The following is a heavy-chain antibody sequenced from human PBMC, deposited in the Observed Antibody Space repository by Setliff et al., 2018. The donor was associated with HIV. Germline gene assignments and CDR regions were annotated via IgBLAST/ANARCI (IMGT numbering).Heavy chain of an antibody. D-gene: IGHD2-15*01. CDR3: AREAPGSRNRWPYYFDY. CDR2: IYYTGAT. V-gene: IGHV4-59*01. J-gene: IGHJ4*01. CDR1: GGSIDTYY. Sequence: SETLSLTCTVSGGSIDTYYWTWLRQSPGKGLEWIGYIYYTGATNYSPSLKSRVTILLGTSRRQFSLKLFSVTAADTAVYYCAREAPGSRNRWPYYFDYWGHGTLVTVSS.